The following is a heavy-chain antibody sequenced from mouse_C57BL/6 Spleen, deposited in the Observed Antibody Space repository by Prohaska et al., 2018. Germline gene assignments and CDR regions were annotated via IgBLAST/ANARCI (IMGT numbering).Heavy chain of an antibody. CDR1: GYAFSSSW. J-gene: IGHJ2*01. V-gene: IGHV1-82*01. D-gene: IGHD1-1*01. Sequence: QVQLQQSGPELVKPGASVKISCKASGYAFSSSWMNWVKQRPGTGLEWIGRMYPGDGDTNYNGKFKGKATLTADKSSSTAYMQLSSLTSEDSAVYFCARWAPSHGSSFDYWGQGTTLTVSS. CDR3: ARWAPSHGSSFDY. CDR2: MYPGDGDT.